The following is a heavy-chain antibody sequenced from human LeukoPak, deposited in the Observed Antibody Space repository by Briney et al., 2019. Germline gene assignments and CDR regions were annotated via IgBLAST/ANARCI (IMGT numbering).Heavy chain of an antibody. CDR3: ARDRGAYCGGDCQGGYFDY. D-gene: IGHD2-21*02. J-gene: IGHJ4*02. CDR1: GFTFSDYY. CDR2: ISSSSSTI. Sequence: KPGGSLRLSCAASGFTFSDYYMSWIRQAPGKGLEWVSYISSSSSTIYFADSVKGRFTISRDNDKNSLYLQMNSLRAEDTAVYYCARDRGAYCGGDCQGGYFDYWGQGTLVTVSS. V-gene: IGHV3-11*04.